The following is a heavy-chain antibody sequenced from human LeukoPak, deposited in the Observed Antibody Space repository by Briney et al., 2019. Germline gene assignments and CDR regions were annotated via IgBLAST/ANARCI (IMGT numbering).Heavy chain of an antibody. J-gene: IGHJ4*02. V-gene: IGHV3-7*03. CDR2: IKEDGSDK. D-gene: IGHD5-18*01. CDR1: GFTFSNYW. Sequence: GGSLRLSCAASGFTFSNYWMSWVRQAPGKGLEWVANIKEDGSDKYHVDSVKGRFIISRDNVKNTLYLQMNSLRAEDTAVYYCAKAPANYVDTAMGTFDYWGQGTLVTVSS. CDR3: AKAPANYVDTAMGTFDY.